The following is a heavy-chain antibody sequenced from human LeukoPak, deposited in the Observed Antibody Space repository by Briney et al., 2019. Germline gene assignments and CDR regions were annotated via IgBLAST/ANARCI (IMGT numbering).Heavy chain of an antibody. D-gene: IGHD6-6*01. V-gene: IGHV3-33*01. CDR2: IWYDGSNK. J-gene: IGHJ4*02. CDR3: ARDFERYTSSRTPTDY. Sequence: PGRSLRLSCATSGFTFSYYGMHWVRQAPGKGLEWVAIIWYDGSNKYYADSVKGRFTISRDDSKNTLFLRMNSLTAEDTAVYYCARDFERYTSSRTPTDYWGQGSLVTVSS. CDR1: GFTFSYYG.